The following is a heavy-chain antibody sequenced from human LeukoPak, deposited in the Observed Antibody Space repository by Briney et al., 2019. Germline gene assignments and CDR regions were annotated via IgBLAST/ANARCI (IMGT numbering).Heavy chain of an antibody. D-gene: IGHD1-7*01. J-gene: IGHJ5*02. Sequence: SETLSLTCNVSGGTMKNYYWSWIRQPPGKGLEWIGYVFYSGSTKYNPSLNSRVTISVDTFKNQFSLKLTSVTAADTAVYYCARGNYFDPWGQGTLVTVSS. CDR1: GGTMKNYY. CDR2: VFYSGST. V-gene: IGHV4-59*01. CDR3: ARGNYFDP.